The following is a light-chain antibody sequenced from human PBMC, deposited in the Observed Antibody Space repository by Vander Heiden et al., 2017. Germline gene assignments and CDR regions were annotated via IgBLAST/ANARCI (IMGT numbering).Light chain of an antibody. CDR2: GAS. CDR1: QTISSS. V-gene: IGKV1-39*01. J-gene: IGKJ2*01. Sequence: DLQMTQSPPSLSASVGDRVTITCRASQTISSSLIWYQQKPGKAPKLLIYGASTLLSGVPSRFSGSGSGTDFTLTISSLQPEDFATYYCQQSYSTSVTFGQGTKVEIK. CDR3: QQSYSTSVT.